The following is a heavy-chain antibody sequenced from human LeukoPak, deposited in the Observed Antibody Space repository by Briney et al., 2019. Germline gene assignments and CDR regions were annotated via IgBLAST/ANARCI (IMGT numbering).Heavy chain of an antibody. V-gene: IGHV1-69*04. CDR2: IIPILGIA. D-gene: IGHD3-10*01. CDR1: GGTFSSYA. CDR3: ARDPGNYGSGSYRTKNWFDP. J-gene: IGHJ5*02. Sequence: SVKVSCKASGGTFSSYAISWVRQAPGQGLEWMGRIIPILGIANHAQKFQGRVTITADKSTSTAYMELSSLRSEDTAVYYCARDPGNYGSGSYRTKNWFDPWGQGTLVTVSS.